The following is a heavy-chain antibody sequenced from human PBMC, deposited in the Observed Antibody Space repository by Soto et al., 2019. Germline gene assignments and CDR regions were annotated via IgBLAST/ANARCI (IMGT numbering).Heavy chain of an antibody. D-gene: IGHD2-8*01. CDR1: GSSIKNYD. V-gene: IGHV4-59*01. Sequence: SETLSLTCTVSGSSIKNYDWTWIRQPPGKGLECIGYIYDTGSTSYNPTHSSRVTMSIDTSQSQFSMNLNSVTAADTAVYYCARENILMDAFDFWGQGTMVTVSS. CDR2: IYDTGST. J-gene: IGHJ3*01. CDR3: ARENILMDAFDF.